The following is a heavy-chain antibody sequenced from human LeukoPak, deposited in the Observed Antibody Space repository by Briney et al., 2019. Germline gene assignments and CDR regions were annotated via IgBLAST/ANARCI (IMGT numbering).Heavy chain of an antibody. J-gene: IGHJ4*02. CDR3: ARDSSTSGIDY. V-gene: IGHV4-31*03. CDR1: GGSISSGGYY. CDR2: IYYSGST. D-gene: IGHD2-2*01. Sequence: SQTLSLTCTVSGGSISSGGYYWSWIRQHPGKGLEWIGYIYYSGSTYYNPSLKSRVTISVDTSKNQFSLKPSSVTAADTAVYYCARDSSTSGIDYWGQGTLVTVSS.